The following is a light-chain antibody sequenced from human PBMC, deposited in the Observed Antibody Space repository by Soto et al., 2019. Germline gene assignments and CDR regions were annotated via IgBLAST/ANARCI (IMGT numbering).Light chain of an antibody. Sequence: EIVMTQSPATLSVSPGERATLPCRASQSVSSNLAWYQQKPGQAPRLLIYGASTRATGIPARFSGSGSGTEFTLTISSLQSEDFAVYYCQQRSNWPGTFGQGTKVDI. V-gene: IGKV3-15*01. CDR1: QSVSSN. J-gene: IGKJ1*01. CDR2: GAS. CDR3: QQRSNWPGT.